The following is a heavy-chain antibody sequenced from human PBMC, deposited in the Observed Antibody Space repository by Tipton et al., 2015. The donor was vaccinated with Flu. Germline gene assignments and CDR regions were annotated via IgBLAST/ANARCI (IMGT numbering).Heavy chain of an antibody. V-gene: IGHV4-39*07. J-gene: IGHJ4*02. CDR1: GGSISSSSYY. Sequence: TLSLTCTVSGGSISSSSYYWGWIRQPPGKGLEWIGSIYYSGSTYYNPSLKSRVTISVDTSKNQFSLKLSSVTAADTALYYCARLRANYYDSSGYSDYWGQGTLVTVSS. CDR3: ARLRANYYDSSGYSDY. D-gene: IGHD3-22*01. CDR2: IYYSGST.